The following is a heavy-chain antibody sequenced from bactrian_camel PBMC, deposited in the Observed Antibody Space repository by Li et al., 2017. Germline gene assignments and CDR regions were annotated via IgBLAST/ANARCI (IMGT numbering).Heavy chain of an antibody. CDR1: GFTFSSYD. Sequence: VQLVESGGGVVQPGGSLRLSCAASGFTFSSYDMSWFRQAPGKGLEWVSDVDIGGDTSYYTDSVKGRFTVSRDNAKNTLYLQMNSLRSEDTAVYYCARGKGSCLFWGQGTQVTVS. D-gene: IGHD5*01. CDR3: ARGKGSCLF. J-gene: IGHJ4*01. CDR2: VDIGGDTS. V-gene: IGHV3S40*01.